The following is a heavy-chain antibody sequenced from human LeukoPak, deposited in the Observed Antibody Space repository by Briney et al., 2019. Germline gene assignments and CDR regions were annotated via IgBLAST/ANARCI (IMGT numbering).Heavy chain of an antibody. CDR1: GFTFSSYG. V-gene: IGHV3-33*01. D-gene: IGHD2-21*02. CDR3: ARDSCGGDCYSGGY. CDR2: IWYDGSNK. Sequence: GSLRLSCAASGFTFSSYGMHWVRQAPGKGLELVAVIWYDGSNKYYADSVKGRFTISRDNSKNTLYLQMNSLRAEDTAVYYCARDSCGGDCYSGGYWGQGTLVTVSS. J-gene: IGHJ4*02.